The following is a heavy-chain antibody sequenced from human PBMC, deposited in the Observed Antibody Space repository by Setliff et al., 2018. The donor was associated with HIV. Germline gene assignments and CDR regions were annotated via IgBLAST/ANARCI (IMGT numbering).Heavy chain of an antibody. D-gene: IGHD3-3*01. CDR1: GGSLSDDY. CDR3: ARGGGFWSGQLDY. V-gene: IGHV4-34*01. CDR2: INHRGLS. Sequence: SETLSLTCAVYGGSLSDDYWSWIHQPPGKGLEWIGEINHRGLSNFNPSLKSRVSISVDTPRNQFSLKQTSVTAADTAVYYCARGGGFWSGQLDYWGQGTLVTVSS. J-gene: IGHJ4*02.